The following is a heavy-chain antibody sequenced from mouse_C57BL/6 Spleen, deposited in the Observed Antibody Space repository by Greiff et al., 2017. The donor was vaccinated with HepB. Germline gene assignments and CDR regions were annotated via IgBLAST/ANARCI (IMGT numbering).Heavy chain of an antibody. J-gene: IGHJ4*01. CDR2: IYPGSGST. Sequence: QVQLKESGAELVKPGASVKMSCKASGYTFTSYWITWVKQRPGQGLEWIGDIYPGSGSTNYNEKFKSKATLTVDTSSRTAYMQLSSLTSEDSAVYYCARVYYYGSSLYYAMDYWGQGTSVTVSS. D-gene: IGHD1-1*01. CDR3: ARVYYYGSSLYYAMDY. CDR1: GYTFTSYW. V-gene: IGHV1-55*01.